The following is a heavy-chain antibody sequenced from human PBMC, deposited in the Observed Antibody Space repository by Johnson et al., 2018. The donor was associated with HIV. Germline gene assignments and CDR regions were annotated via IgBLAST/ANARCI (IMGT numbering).Heavy chain of an antibody. CDR3: ARTSLEMATISAFDS. D-gene: IGHD5-24*01. Sequence: VQLVESGGGLVQPGGSLRLSCAASGFTVSSNYMSWVRQAPGKGLEWVSVIYSGGSTYYADSVKGRFTISRDNSKNTLYLQMNSLRAEDTAVYYCARTSLEMATISAFDSWGQGTMVTVSS. CDR1: GFTVSSNY. CDR2: IYSGGST. J-gene: IGHJ3*02. V-gene: IGHV3-66*02.